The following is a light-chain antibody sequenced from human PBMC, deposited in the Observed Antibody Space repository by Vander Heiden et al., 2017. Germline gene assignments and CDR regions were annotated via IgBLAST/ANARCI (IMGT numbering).Light chain of an antibody. CDR2: GAS. CDR3: QQYNKWPPP. V-gene: IGKV3-15*01. CDR1: QSVSSN. Sequence: EIMMTQSPATLSVSPGESATLSCRASQSVSSNLAWYQQKPGQPPRLLIYGASIRATGIPARFSGSGSGTEFTLTISSLQFEDFAVYYCQQYNKWPPPFGQGTKVDIK. J-gene: IGKJ1*01.